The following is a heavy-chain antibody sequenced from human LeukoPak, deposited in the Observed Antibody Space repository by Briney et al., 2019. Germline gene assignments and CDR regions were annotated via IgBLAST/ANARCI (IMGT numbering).Heavy chain of an antibody. CDR3: ARIAARLYFDY. CDR2: IYSGGNT. Sequence: GESLRLSCVASGFTVSSNYMSWVRQAPGKGLEWVSVIYSGGNTYYADSVKGRFTISRDNSKNSLYLQMNSLRAEDTAVYYCARIAARLYFDYWGQGTLVTVSS. CDR1: GFTVSSNY. J-gene: IGHJ4*02. D-gene: IGHD6-6*01. V-gene: IGHV3-66*01.